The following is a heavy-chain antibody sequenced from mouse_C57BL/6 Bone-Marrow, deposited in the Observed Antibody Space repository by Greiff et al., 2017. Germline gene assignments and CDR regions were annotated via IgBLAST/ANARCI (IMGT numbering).Heavy chain of an antibody. CDR1: GYAFTNYL. J-gene: IGHJ2*01. V-gene: IGHV1-54*01. D-gene: IGHD2-4*01. Sequence: LQESGAELVRPGTSVKVSCKASGYAFTNYLIEWVKQRPGQGLEWIGVINPGRGGTNYNEKFKGKATLTADKSSSTAYMQLSSLTSEDSAVYFCARYYDLDYWGQGTTLTVSS. CDR3: ARYYDLDY. CDR2: INPGRGGT.